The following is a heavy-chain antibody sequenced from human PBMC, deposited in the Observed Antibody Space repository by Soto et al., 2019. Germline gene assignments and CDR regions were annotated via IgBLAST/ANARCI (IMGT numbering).Heavy chain of an antibody. V-gene: IGHV4-34*01. CDR3: ATYDVGTIIQDY. CDR2: IHHDGST. J-gene: IGHJ4*02. CDR1: GVSSSSHS. D-gene: IGHD2-21*02. Sequence: SETLSLTCAISGVSSSSHSKSWVRQPPGKGLEWIGEIHHDGSTNYNPSLTSRVTISGDTSKNHFSLELSSVTAADTAVYYCATYDVGTIIQDYWGQGTLVTVSS.